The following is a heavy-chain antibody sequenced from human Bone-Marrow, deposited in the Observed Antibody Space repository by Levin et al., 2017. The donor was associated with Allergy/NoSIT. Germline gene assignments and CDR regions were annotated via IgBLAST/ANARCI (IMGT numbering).Heavy chain of an antibody. D-gene: IGHD6-19*01. CDR3: ARAAGIAVAALFEDWYFDL. J-gene: IGHJ2*01. V-gene: IGHV4-59*01. Sequence: KASETLSLTCIVSGGSISSNYWSWIRQPPGKGLEYIGYISASGSTNYNPSLKSRVTISVDSPKHQFSLKLSSVTAADTAVYYCARAAGIAVAALFEDWYFDLWGRGTLVTVSS. CDR1: GGSISSNY. CDR2: ISASGST.